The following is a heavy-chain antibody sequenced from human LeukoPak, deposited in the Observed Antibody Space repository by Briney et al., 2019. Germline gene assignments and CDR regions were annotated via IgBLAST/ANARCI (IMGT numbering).Heavy chain of an antibody. CDR2: IDSSGST. V-gene: IGHV4-4*07. J-gene: IGHJ5*01. CDR1: GGSISSYY. Sequence: SATLSLTCTVSGGSISSYYWSWVRQPAGKGLEWIGRIDSSGSTNYNSSLKSRVTMSVDTSKNQFSLKLSSVTAADTAVYYCARIAMFYYESSGYYSDSWGQGTLVTVSS. D-gene: IGHD3-22*01. CDR3: ARIAMFYYESSGYYSDS.